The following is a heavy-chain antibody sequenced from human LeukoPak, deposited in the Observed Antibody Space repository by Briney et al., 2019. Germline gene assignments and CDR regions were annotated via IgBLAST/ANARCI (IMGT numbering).Heavy chain of an antibody. CDR2: ISAGADST. D-gene: IGHD4-17*01. Sequence: GGSLRLSCAASALTFSSYAMSGVRQAQGKGLEWVSAISAGADSTYYADSVQGRFTISRDNSKNTLYLQMSGLRAEDTAVYFCARGAYGDYDSWGQGTLVTVSS. V-gene: IGHV3-23*01. J-gene: IGHJ5*01. CDR3: ARGAYGDYDS. CDR1: ALTFSSYA.